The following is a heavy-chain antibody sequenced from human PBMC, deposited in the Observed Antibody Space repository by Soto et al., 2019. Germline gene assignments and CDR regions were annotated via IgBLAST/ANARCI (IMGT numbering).Heavy chain of an antibody. D-gene: IGHD1-1*01. J-gene: IGHJ5*02. CDR2: IWYDSRNE. CDR1: GFIFSNYG. V-gene: IGHV3-33*01. Sequence: GGSLRLSCAASGFIFSNYGMHWIRQVPGKGLEWVAGIWYDSRNEYYVDSVKGRFTISRDNSKDTSTSTVYMELNSLTSDDTAVYYCARDQSWHDLVWWFDPWGQGTLVTVSS. CDR3: ARDQSWHDLVWWFDP.